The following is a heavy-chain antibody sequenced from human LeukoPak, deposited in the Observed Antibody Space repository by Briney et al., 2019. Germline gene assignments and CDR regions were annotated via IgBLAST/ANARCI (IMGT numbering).Heavy chain of an antibody. CDR2: MNPNSGNT. V-gene: IGHV1-8*01. J-gene: IGHJ6*02. CDR3: STIPYSSGYLFYYYGMDV. D-gene: IGHD6-19*01. CDR1: GYTFTSYD. Sequence: GASVKVSCKASGYTFTSYDINWVRQATGQGLEWMGWMNPNSGNTGYAQKFQGRVTTTRNTSISTAYMELSSLRSEDTAVYYCSTIPYSSGYLFYYYGMDVWGQGTTVTVSS.